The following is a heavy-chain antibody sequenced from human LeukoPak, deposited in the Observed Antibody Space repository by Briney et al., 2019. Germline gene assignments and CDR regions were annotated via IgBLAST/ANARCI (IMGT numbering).Heavy chain of an antibody. V-gene: IGHV1-69*01. J-gene: IGHJ3*02. CDR1: GGTFSSYA. CDR2: IIPIFGTA. CDR3: ARQDSDAFDI. D-gene: IGHD2-15*01. Sequence: ASVKVSCKASGGTFSSYAISWVRQAPGQGLEWMGGIIPIFGTANYAQKFQGRVTNTADESTSTAYMELSSLRSEDTAVYYCARQDSDAFDIWGQGTMVTVSS.